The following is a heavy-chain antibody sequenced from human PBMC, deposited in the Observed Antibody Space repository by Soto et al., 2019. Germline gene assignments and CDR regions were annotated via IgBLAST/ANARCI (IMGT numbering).Heavy chain of an antibody. CDR1: GYSFTSYW. V-gene: IGHV5-51*01. CDR2: IYPGDSDT. D-gene: IGHD2-15*01. Sequence: GESLKISCKGSGYSFTSYWIGWVRQMPGKGLEWMGIIYPGDSDTRYSPSFQGQVTISADKSISTAYLQWSSLKASDTAMYYCARLSSAVAGPNDAFDIWGQGTMVTVSS. J-gene: IGHJ3*02. CDR3: ARLSSAVAGPNDAFDI.